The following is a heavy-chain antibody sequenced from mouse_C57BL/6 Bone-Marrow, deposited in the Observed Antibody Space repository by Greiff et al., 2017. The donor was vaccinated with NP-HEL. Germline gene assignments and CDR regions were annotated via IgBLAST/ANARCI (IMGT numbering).Heavy chain of an antibody. Sequence: VQLQQSGAELVRPGTSVKVSCKASGYAFTNYAIEWVKQRPGQGLEWIGVINPGSGGTNYNEKFKGKATLTADKSSSTAYMQLISLTSEDSAVYFCARAGIYYGSPWFAYWGQGTLVTVSA. J-gene: IGHJ3*01. D-gene: IGHD1-1*01. CDR1: GYAFTNYA. CDR2: INPGSGGT. CDR3: ARAGIYYGSPWFAY. V-gene: IGHV1-54*01.